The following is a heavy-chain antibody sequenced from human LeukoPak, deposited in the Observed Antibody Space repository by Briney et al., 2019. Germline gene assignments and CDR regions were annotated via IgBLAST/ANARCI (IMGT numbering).Heavy chain of an antibody. V-gene: IGHV3-30*04. Sequence: PGGSLRLSCAASGFTFGSYAMHWVRQAPGKGLEWVAVISYDGSNKHYADSVKGRFTISRDNSKNTLYLQMNSLRAEDTAVYYCASLSLRHYFDYWGQGTLVTVSS. CDR1: GFTFGSYA. J-gene: IGHJ4*02. D-gene: IGHD3-16*02. CDR2: ISYDGSNK. CDR3: ASLSLRHYFDY.